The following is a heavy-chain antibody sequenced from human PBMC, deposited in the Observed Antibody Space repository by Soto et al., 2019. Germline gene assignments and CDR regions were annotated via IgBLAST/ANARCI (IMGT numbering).Heavy chain of an antibody. D-gene: IGHD6-13*01. J-gene: IGHJ3*02. CDR2: IYSGGST. CDR1: GFTVSSKY. Sequence: GGSLRLSCAASGFTVSSKYMSWVRQAPGKGLEWVSVIYSGGSTYYADSVKGRFTISRDNSKNTLYLQMNSLRVEDTAVYYCARDGQQQPVRVAAFDIWGQGTMVTVSS. CDR3: ARDGQQQPVRVAAFDI. V-gene: IGHV3-66*01.